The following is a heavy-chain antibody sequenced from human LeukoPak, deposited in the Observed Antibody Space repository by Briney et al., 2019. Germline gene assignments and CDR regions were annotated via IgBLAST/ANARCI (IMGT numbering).Heavy chain of an antibody. CDR1: GFSFYGYP. Sequence: GGSLRLSCAASGFSFYGYPMHWVRQAPAKGLEWVSLINEYGCKTFYADSVRGRFTIPRDNSKNSLYLQMNSLRTEDTAVYYCVKEIDTLGTNAFDIWGQGTTVTVSS. V-gene: IGHV3-43*02. CDR2: INEYGCKT. CDR3: VKEIDTLGTNAFDI. J-gene: IGHJ3*02. D-gene: IGHD2-15*01.